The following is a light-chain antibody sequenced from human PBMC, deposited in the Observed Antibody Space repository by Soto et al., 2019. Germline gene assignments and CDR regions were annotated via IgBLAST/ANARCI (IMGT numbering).Light chain of an antibody. V-gene: IGKV1-12*01. CDR3: QHFYTHPPT. CDR2: GAS. J-gene: IGKJ1*01. CDR1: QGISSW. Sequence: DIQMTQSPSSVSASVGDRVTITCRASQGISSWLAWYQQKPGKAPKLLISGASTLQIGVPSRFSGSGSGTDFTLTINSLQSEDFATYLCQHFYTHPPTFGQGTKVDIK.